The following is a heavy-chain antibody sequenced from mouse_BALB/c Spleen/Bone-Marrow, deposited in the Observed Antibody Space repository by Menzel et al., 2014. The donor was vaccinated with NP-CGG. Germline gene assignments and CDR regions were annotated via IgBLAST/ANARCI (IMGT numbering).Heavy chain of an antibody. CDR3: KSNNYGSSRGFVY. D-gene: IGHD1-1*01. J-gene: IGHJ3*01. V-gene: IGHV1S53*02. CDR1: GYTFTDHA. CDR2: ISPGNGDI. Sequence: VQLVESDAELVKPGASVEISCKASGYTFTDHAIHWVKQKPEQGLEWIGYISPGNGDIKYNEKFKGKATLTADKSSSTAYMQLNSLTSEDAAVYFCKSNNYGSSRGFVYWGQGTLVTVSA.